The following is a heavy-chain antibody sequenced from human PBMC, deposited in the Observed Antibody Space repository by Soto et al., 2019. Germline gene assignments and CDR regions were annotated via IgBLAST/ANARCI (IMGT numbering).Heavy chain of an antibody. Sequence: PGESLKISCKGSGYSFTSYWISWVRQMPGKGLEWMGRIDPSDSYTNYSPSFQGHVTISADKSISTAYLQWSSLKASDTAMYYCAGLLPLGKRGYSYGHGIDYWGQGTLVTVSS. CDR3: AGLLPLGKRGYSYGHGIDY. V-gene: IGHV5-10-1*01. CDR2: IDPSDSYT. D-gene: IGHD5-18*01. J-gene: IGHJ4*02. CDR1: GYSFTSYW.